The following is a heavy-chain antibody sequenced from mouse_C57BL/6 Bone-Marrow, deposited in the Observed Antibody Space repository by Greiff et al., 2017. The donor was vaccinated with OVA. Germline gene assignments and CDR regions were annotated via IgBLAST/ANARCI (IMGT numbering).Heavy chain of an antibody. CDR3: AKKGHYYGSSHWYFDV. CDR1: GFSLTSYG. CDR2: IWRGGST. Sequence: VHLLPSGPGLVQPSQSLSITCTVSGFSLTSYGVHWVRQSPGKGLEWLGVIWRGGSTDYNAAFMSRLSITKDNSKSQGFFKMNSLQADDTAIYYCAKKGHYYGSSHWYFDVWGTGTTVTVSS. J-gene: IGHJ1*03. D-gene: IGHD1-1*01. V-gene: IGHV2-5*01.